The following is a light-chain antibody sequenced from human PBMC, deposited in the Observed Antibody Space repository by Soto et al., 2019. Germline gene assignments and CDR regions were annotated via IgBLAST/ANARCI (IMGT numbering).Light chain of an antibody. Sequence: EIVLTQSPATLSLSPGERATLSCMASQSVSTYLAWYQQKPGQAPRLLIYDASNRATGIPARFTGSGSGTDFTLTISSLEPEDFAVYYCQHRSNWPRTFGPGTKVDIK. V-gene: IGKV3-11*01. CDR2: DAS. J-gene: IGKJ3*01. CDR3: QHRSNWPRT. CDR1: QSVSTY.